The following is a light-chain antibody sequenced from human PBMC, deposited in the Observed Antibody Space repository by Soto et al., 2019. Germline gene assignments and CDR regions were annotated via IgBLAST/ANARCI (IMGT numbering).Light chain of an antibody. V-gene: IGKV3-11*01. CDR3: HQRQSWPRT. CDR2: QTS. CDR1: QYINTR. Sequence: EIVLTQSPATLSSFPGDRVTLSCRASQYINTRLAWYQHRPGQAPRLLIYQTSIRAAGIPARFSASGSGTDFTLTISDVRNEDFALYYCHQRQSWPRTFGQGTKVDIK. J-gene: IGKJ1*01.